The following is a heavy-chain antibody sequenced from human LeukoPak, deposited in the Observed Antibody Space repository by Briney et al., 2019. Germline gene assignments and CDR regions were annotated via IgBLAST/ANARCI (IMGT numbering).Heavy chain of an antibody. Sequence: PGGSLRLSCAASGFTFSSYSMNWVRQAPGKGLEWVSSISSSSSYIYYADSVKGRFTISRDNAKNSLYLQMNSLRAEDTAVYYCAREVVTPAWGDYSNYVGNEDAFDIWGQGTMVTVSS. V-gene: IGHV3-21*01. CDR2: ISSSSSYI. J-gene: IGHJ3*02. D-gene: IGHD4-11*01. CDR3: AREVVTPAWGDYSNYVGNEDAFDI. CDR1: GFTFSSYS.